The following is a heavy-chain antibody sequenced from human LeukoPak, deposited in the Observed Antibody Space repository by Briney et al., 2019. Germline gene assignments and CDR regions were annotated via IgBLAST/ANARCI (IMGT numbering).Heavy chain of an antibody. CDR3: AKGETLFAPFDY. J-gene: IGHJ4*02. D-gene: IGHD5-24*01. CDR1: GFTFDGYA. V-gene: IGHV3-9*03. CDR2: ISWNSGSI. Sequence: GGSLRLSCAASGFTFDGYAMHWVRQVPGKGLEGVSGISWNSGSIGYADSVKGRFTISRDNAKNSLYLQMNSLRAEDMALYYCAKGETLFAPFDYWGQGTLVTVSS.